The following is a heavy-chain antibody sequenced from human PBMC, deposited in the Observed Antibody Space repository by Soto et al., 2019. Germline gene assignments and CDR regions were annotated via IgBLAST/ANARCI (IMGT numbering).Heavy chain of an antibody. V-gene: IGHV3-33*01. CDR1: TFSSYG. J-gene: IGHJ6*03. CDR2: IWYDGSNK. Sequence: TFSSYGMHWVRQAPGKGLEWVAVIWYDGSNKYFADSVKGRFTISRDNSKNTLYLQMNSLRAEDTAVYYCARDSIDFWSGYYYYYMDVWGKGTTVTVSS. CDR3: ARDSIDFWSGYYYYYMDV. D-gene: IGHD3-3*01.